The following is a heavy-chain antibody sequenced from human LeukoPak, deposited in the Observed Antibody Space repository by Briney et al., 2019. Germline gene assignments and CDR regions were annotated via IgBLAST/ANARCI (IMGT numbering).Heavy chain of an antibody. Sequence: GGSLRLSCAASEFTLSSYSMNWVRQTPGKGLEWVSSISSSSSYIFYADSVKGRFTMSRDNAKKSLFLQMNSLRAKDTAVYYCARDYGDYEPGRHHYYYYYMDVWGKGTTVTVSS. CDR1: EFTLSSYS. CDR2: ISSSSSYI. J-gene: IGHJ6*03. CDR3: ARDYGDYEPGRHHYYYYYMDV. V-gene: IGHV3-21*01. D-gene: IGHD4-17*01.